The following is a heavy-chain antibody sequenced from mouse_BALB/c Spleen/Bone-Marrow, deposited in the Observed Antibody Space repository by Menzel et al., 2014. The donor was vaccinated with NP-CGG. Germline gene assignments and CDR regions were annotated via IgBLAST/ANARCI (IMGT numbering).Heavy chain of an antibody. CDR1: GFTFSTYA. CDR2: ISSGGSYT. J-gene: IGHJ3*01. D-gene: IGHD1-1*01. V-gene: IGHV5-9-4*01. CDR3: ARDGYGSSD. Sequence: DVKLVESGGVLVKPGGSLKLSCAASGFTFSTYAMSWVRQSPEKRLEWVAEISSGGSYTYYPDTVTGRFTISRDNAENTLYLEMSSLRSEDTAMYYCARDGYGSSDWGQGTLVTVSA.